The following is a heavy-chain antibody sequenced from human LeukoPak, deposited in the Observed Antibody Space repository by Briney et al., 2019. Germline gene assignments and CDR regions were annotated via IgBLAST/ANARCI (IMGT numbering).Heavy chain of an antibody. CDR1: GGSFSGYY. J-gene: IGHJ6*03. D-gene: IGHD6-13*01. CDR3: ATVASSWPRYYYYYYMDV. V-gene: IGHV4-34*01. CDR2: INHSGST. Sequence: SETLSLTCAVYGGSFSGYYWSWIRQPPGKGLEWIGEINHSGSTNYNPSLKSRVTISVDTSKNQFPLKLSSVTAADTAVYYCATVASSWPRYYYYYYMDVWGKGTTVTISS.